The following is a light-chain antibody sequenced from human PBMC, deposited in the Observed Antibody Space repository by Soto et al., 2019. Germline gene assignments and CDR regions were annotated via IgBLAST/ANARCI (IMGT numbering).Light chain of an antibody. Sequence: IVMTQSPATLSVSPGERATLSCRASQSINSNLAWYQQKPGQAPRLLMFRASIRATGFPARFSGSGSGTEFNITISSLQSEDSAVYYCQQYSNWPLTFGGGTKVDIK. CDR2: RAS. CDR1: QSINSN. J-gene: IGKJ4*01. V-gene: IGKV3-15*01. CDR3: QQYSNWPLT.